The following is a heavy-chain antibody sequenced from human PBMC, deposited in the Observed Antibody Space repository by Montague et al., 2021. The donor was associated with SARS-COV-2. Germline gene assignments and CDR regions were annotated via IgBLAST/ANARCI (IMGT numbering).Heavy chain of an antibody. D-gene: IGHD5-18*01. CDR2: ISYDGSNK. CDR1: GFTFSSYA. Sequence: SLRLSCAASGFTFSSYAMHWVRQAPGKGLERVAVISYDGSNKYYADSVKGRFTISRDNSKNTLYLQMNSLRAEDTAVYYCAGSLSYGPPYGMDVWGQGTTVTVSS. CDR3: AGSLSYGPPYGMDV. J-gene: IGHJ6*02. V-gene: IGHV3-30*04.